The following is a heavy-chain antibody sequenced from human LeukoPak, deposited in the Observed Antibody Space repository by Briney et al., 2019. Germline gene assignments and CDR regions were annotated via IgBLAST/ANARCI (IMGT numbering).Heavy chain of an antibody. D-gene: IGHD6-19*01. J-gene: IGHJ4*02. V-gene: IGHV3-30*02. CDR2: IRYDGSNK. CDR1: GFSFSSYG. Sequence: GGSLTLSCAASGFSFSSYGMRWVRQAPGKGLEWVAFIRYDGSNKYYADSVKGGFTISRNSSKNTLFLEMNSLRVEDTAVYYCAKRHTTGWYLCDYWGQGTLVTVSS. CDR3: AKRHTTGWYLCDY.